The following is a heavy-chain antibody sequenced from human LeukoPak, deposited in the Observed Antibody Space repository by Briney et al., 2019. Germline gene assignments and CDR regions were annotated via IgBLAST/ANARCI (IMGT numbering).Heavy chain of an antibody. V-gene: IGHV5-10-1*01. CDR3: AKTSDYLTDY. CDR2: IDPSDSHS. Sequence: GESLKIPCKGSGYRFTSYWISWVRQMPGKGLEWMGMIDPSDSHSTYSPSFQGHVTISADKSISTAYLQWNSLKASDTAMYYCAKTSDYLTDYWGQGTLVTVSS. D-gene: IGHD4-17*01. J-gene: IGHJ4*02. CDR1: GYRFTSYW.